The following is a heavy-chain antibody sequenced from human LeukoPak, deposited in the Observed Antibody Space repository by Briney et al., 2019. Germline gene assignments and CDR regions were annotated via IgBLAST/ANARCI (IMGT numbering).Heavy chain of an antibody. CDR3: ARGSDYGENNWFDP. J-gene: IGHJ5*02. Sequence: SVKVPCKASGGTFSSYAISWVRQAPGQGLEWMGRIIPIFGIANYAQKFQGRVTITADKSTSTAYMELSSLRSEDTAVYYCARGSDYGENNWFDPWGQGTLVTVSS. D-gene: IGHD4-17*01. V-gene: IGHV1-69*04. CDR1: GGTFSSYA. CDR2: IIPIFGIA.